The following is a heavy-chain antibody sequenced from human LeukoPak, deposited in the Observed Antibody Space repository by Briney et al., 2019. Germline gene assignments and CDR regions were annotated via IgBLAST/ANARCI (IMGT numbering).Heavy chain of an antibody. V-gene: IGHV4-39*01. D-gene: IGHD2-15*01. CDR2: IYYSGST. CDR3: ARHADGAAFGY. J-gene: IGHJ4*02. Sequence: SETLSLTCSVSGGSISSSSYYWGWIRQPPGKGLEWIGSIYYSGSTYYNPSPKSQVTISVDTSKNRFSLKLTSVTAADTAVYFCARHADGAAFGYWGQGTLVTVSS. CDR1: GGSISSSSYY.